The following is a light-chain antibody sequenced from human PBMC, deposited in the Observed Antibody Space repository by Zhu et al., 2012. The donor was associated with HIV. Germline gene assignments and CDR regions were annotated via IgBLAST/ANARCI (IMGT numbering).Light chain of an antibody. CDR1: QSVSSSY. Sequence: VLTQSPGTLSFSPGERATLSCRASQSVSSSYLAWYQQKPGQAPRLLIYATSTRATGIPHRFTGSGSGTEFTLIISGLEPEDFAIYYCQQYDDSTLTFGGGTRVEIK. CDR2: ATS. V-gene: IGKV3-20*01. J-gene: IGKJ4*01. CDR3: QQYDDSTLT.